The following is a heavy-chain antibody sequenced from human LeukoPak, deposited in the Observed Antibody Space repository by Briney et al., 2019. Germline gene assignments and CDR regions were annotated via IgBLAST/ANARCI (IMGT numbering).Heavy chain of an antibody. D-gene: IGHD3-9*01. CDR1: GFTFSTYG. CDR3: AIDRHVYYDVLTGYASYFEY. J-gene: IGHJ4*02. Sequence: GGSLRLSCAASGFTFSTYGMHWVRQAPGKGLEWVAFIRYDGNNKFYADSVKGRFTISRDNSKNTLYLQMNSLRPEDTAVYYCAIDRHVYYDVLTGYASYFEYWGQGALVTVSS. CDR2: IRYDGNNK. V-gene: IGHV3-30*02.